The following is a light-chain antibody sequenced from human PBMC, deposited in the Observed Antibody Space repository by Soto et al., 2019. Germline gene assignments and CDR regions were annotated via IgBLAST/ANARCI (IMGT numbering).Light chain of an antibody. CDR1: QSVSSSY. J-gene: IGKJ5*01. CDR3: QQYDSSPIP. Sequence: EIVLTQSPGTLSLSPGERATLSCRASQSVSSSYLAWYQQKPGQAPSLLIYGASRRATGITDRVRGSGSGTDFTLTISRLEPEDLAVYYCQQYDSSPIPFGQGTRLEIK. V-gene: IGKV3-20*01. CDR2: GAS.